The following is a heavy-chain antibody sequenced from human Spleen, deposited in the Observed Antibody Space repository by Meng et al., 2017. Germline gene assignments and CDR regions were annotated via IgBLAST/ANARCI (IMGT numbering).Heavy chain of an antibody. Sequence: GGSLRLSCKASGYSFTSYWIAWVRQMPGIGLEWMGIIYPGDSDTRYSPSFQGQVTMSADKSISTAYLQWNSLKASDTAMYYCARRDGAQLGDWGQGTLVTVSS. CDR1: GYSFTSYW. V-gene: IGHV5-51*01. D-gene: IGHD7-27*01. CDR3: ARRDGAQLGD. CDR2: IYPGDSDT. J-gene: IGHJ4*02.